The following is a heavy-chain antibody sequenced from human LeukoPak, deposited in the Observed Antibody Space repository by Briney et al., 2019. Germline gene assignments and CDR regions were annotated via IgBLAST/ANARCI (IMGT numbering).Heavy chain of an antibody. CDR2: ISGSGGST. CDR1: GFRFSSYA. Sequence: GGSLRLSCEASGFRFSSYAMSWVRQAPGKGLEWVSVISGSGGSTYYADSVKGRFTISRDSSKNTLYLQMNSLRVDDTAVYYCAKDMVRGVSTSGEYYFDYWGQGILVTVSS. J-gene: IGHJ4*02. D-gene: IGHD3-10*01. V-gene: IGHV3-23*01. CDR3: AKDMVRGVSTSGEYYFDY.